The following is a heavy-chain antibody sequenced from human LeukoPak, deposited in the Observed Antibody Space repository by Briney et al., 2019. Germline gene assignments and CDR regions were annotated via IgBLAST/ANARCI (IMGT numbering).Heavy chain of an antibody. V-gene: IGHV4-38-2*02. J-gene: IGHJ4*02. D-gene: IGHD3-10*01. CDR3: ASHYGSGSFYSPFDY. Sequence: PSETLSLTCTVSGYSISSGYYWGWIRQPPGKGLEWIGSIYHSGSTYYNPSLKSRVTISVDTSKNQFSLKLSSVTAADTAVYYCASHYGSGSFYSPFDYWGQGTLVTVSS. CDR1: GYSISSGYY. CDR2: IYHSGST.